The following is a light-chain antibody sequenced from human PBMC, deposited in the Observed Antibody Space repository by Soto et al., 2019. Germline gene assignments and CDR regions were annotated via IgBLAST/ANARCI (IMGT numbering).Light chain of an antibody. Sequence: DIQMTQSPSTLSASVGDRVTITCRSSQSIDSWLAWYQQKPGKAPKLLIYKTSNLESGVPSRFSGSGSGTESSLTISSLQPDDFANYYYQQYKSFSLTFGGGTRVEV. CDR1: QSIDSW. CDR2: KTS. CDR3: QQYKSFSLT. J-gene: IGKJ4*01. V-gene: IGKV1-5*03.